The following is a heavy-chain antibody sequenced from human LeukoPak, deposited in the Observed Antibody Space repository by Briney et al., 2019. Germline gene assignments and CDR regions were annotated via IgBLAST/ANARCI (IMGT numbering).Heavy chain of an antibody. J-gene: IGHJ1*01. CDR2: ISYGGRT. V-gene: IGHV4-39*01. D-gene: IGHD6-19*01. CDR3: ARSLYSTGLPVLDYFQH. CDR1: GGTISSSSYY. Sequence: SETLSLTCSVSGGTISSSSYYWGWIRQPPGNGLEWIGSISYGGRTYYNPSLKSRVDISIDTSNNQFSLKLESVTAADTAVYFCARSLYSTGLPVLDYFQHWGQGTLVTVSS.